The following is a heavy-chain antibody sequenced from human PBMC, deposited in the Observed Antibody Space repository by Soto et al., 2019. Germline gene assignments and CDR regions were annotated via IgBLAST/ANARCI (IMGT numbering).Heavy chain of an antibody. CDR3: TTVYSPYRSNWFPSASYGMDV. Sequence: WSLRLSCAASGFTFSNAWMSWVRQAPLWGLEWVGRIKSKTDAGAADYAAHVKGRFTISRDDSKNTLYLQMNSLKTEDTGVSYSTTVYSPYRSNWFPSASYGMDVWGQGTPVPVSS. CDR1: GFTFSNAW. V-gene: IGHV3-15*05. J-gene: IGHJ6*02. D-gene: IGHD6-13*01. CDR2: IKSKTDAGAA.